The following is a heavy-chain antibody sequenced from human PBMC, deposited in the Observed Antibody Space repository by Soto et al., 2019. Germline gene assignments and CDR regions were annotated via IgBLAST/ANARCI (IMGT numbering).Heavy chain of an antibody. Sequence: PGGSLRLSCAASGFSFNIYAMSWVRQAPGKGLEWVSGISGSGDRTHYVDSVKGRFTISRDNVKNTLYLQMNSLRAEDTAVYYCAKASTYEYVWGSFRYYFDLWGQGALLTVSS. D-gene: IGHD3-16*02. CDR3: AKASTYEYVWGSFRYYFDL. CDR2: ISGSGDRT. V-gene: IGHV3-23*01. CDR1: GFSFNIYA. J-gene: IGHJ4*02.